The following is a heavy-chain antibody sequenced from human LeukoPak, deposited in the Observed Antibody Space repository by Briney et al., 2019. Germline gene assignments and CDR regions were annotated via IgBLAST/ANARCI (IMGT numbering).Heavy chain of an antibody. J-gene: IGHJ4*02. Sequence: SETLPLTCTVSGDSISSSSYYWGWIRQPPGKGLEWIGSIYYSGSTYYNPSLKSRVTISVDTSKNQFSLKLSSVTAADTAVYYCARGGVLKSVDYWGQGTLVTVSS. CDR1: GDSISSSSYY. D-gene: IGHD3-16*01. CDR3: ARGGVLKSVDY. V-gene: IGHV4-39*07. CDR2: IYYSGST.